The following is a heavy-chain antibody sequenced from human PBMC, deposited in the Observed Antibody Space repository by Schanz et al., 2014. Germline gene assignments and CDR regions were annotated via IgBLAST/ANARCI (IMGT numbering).Heavy chain of an antibody. D-gene: IGHD3-3*01. J-gene: IGHJ4*02. CDR3: ARGFDCWDR. V-gene: IGHV1-69*09. CDR2: IIPIHGIV. Sequence: QVHLVQSGAEVKKPGSSMKVSCKASGGTFSTYPINWLRQAPGQGLEWMGRIIPIHGIVNYAQRFQDRVRITADKSTSTAYMELSSLRSDDTAVYYCARGFDCWDRWGQGTLVIVSS. CDR1: GGTFSTYP.